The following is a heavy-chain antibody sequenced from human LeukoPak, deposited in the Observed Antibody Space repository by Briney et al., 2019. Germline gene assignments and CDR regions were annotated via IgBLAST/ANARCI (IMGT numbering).Heavy chain of an antibody. CDR1: GYTFTSYG. CDR3: ARGETMVRGVIIRALGAFDI. V-gene: IGHV1-18*01. D-gene: IGHD3-10*01. J-gene: IGHJ3*02. Sequence: GASVKVSCKASGYTFTSYGISWVRQAPGQGLEWMGWISAYNGNTNYAQKLQGRVTMTTDTSTSTAYMELRSLRSDDTAVYYCARGETMVRGVIIRALGAFDIWGQGTMVTVSS. CDR2: ISAYNGNT.